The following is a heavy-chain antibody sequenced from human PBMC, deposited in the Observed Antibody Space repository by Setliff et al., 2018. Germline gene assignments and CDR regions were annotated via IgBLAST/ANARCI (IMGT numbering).Heavy chain of an antibody. CDR1: GFTFSSYW. V-gene: IGHV3-74*01. D-gene: IGHD3-16*02. J-gene: IGHJ6*02. CDR3: ARDRGQVTVNNRYGFYYYGMDV. Sequence: QAGGSLRLSCAGSGFTFSSYWMHWVRQAPGKGLVWVSRINSDGSSTSYADSVRGRFTISRDNSKNTVYLRMNALRAEDTGLYYCARDRGQVTVNNRYGFYYYGMDVWGQGTTVTVSS. CDR2: INSDGSST.